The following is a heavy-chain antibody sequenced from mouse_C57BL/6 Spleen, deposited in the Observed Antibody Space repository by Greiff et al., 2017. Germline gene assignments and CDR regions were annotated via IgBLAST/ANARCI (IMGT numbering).Heavy chain of an antibody. CDR2: IYPGSGST. D-gene: IGHD1-1*01. V-gene: IGHV1-55*01. J-gene: IGHJ2*01. Sequence: VQLQQPGAELVKPGASVKMSCKASGYTFTSYWITWVKQRPGQGLEWIGDIYPGSGSTNYNEKFKSKATLTVDTSSSTAYMQLSSLTSEDSAVYYCARQEDYYYGSCYWGQGTTLTVSS. CDR1: GYTFTSYW. CDR3: ARQEDYYYGSCY.